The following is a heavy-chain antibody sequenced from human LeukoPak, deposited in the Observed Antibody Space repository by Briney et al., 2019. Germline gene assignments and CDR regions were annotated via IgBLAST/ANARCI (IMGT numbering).Heavy chain of an antibody. J-gene: IGHJ4*02. CDR3: ARGGDYYDSSGYPFDY. Sequence: SETLSLTCAVSGGSISSGGYSWSWIRQPPGKGLEWIGYTYHSGSTYYNPSLKSRVTISVDRSKNQFSLKLSSVTAADTAVYYCARGGDYYDSSGYPFDYWGQGTLVTVSS. D-gene: IGHD3-22*01. V-gene: IGHV4-30-2*01. CDR1: GGSISSGGYS. CDR2: TYHSGST.